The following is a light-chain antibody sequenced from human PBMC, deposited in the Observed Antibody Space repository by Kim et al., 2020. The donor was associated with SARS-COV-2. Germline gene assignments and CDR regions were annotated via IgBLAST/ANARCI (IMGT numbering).Light chain of an antibody. J-gene: IGLJ1*01. CDR2: KDS. V-gene: IGLV3-25*03. CDR1: ALPEKQ. Sequence: SYELTQPPSVSVSPGQTARITCSGDALPEKQTYWYQQKSGQAPLLLIYKDSERPSGIPGRLSGSSSGTTVTLTISGVQAEDDADYDCQSADGSGTYVFGTGTKVTVL. CDR3: QSADGSGTYV.